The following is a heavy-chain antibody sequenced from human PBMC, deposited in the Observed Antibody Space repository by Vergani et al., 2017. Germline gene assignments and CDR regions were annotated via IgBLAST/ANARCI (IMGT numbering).Heavy chain of an antibody. CDR2: IYHSGGA. CDR1: GGSITSSSYY. D-gene: IGHD3-9*01. V-gene: IGHV4-39*01. J-gene: IGHJ4*02. CDR3: ARTKNFILRYIHWAL. Sequence: QLHLQESGPGLVKPSETLSLTCTVSGGSITSSSYYWGWIRQPPGKGLEWIGNIYHSGGAYYNPSLKGRVTISVDTSKNQFSLEVTSVTAADTAIYFCARTKNFILRYIHWALWGQGTLVTVSS.